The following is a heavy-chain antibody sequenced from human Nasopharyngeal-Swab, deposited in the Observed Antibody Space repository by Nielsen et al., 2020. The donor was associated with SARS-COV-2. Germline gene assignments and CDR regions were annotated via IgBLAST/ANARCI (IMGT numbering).Heavy chain of an antibody. CDR2: ILHNENRK. Sequence: GGSLRLSCAASGFTFSSYGMHWVRQAPGKGLEWVAVILHNENRKYYADSVKGRFTISRDNSKNMLYLQMNSLRAEDTAVYYCAREGGDNGGTGPDYWGQGTLVTVSS. CDR3: AREGGDNGGTGPDY. V-gene: IGHV3-30*03. D-gene: IGHD4-23*01. J-gene: IGHJ4*02. CDR1: GFTFSSYG.